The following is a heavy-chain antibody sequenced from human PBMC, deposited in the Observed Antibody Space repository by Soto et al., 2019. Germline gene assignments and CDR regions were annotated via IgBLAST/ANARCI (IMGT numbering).Heavy chain of an antibody. CDR3: AREAR. V-gene: IGHV3-7*01. J-gene: IGHJ4*02. Sequence: ESGGGLVQPGGSLRLSCAASGFSISSYWMSWVRQAPGKGLDWVANIKQDGSVKYYVDSVKGRFTISRDNAKNSLYLQMDSLRVEDTGVYYCAREARWGQGTLVTVSS. CDR2: IKQDGSVK. CDR1: GFSISSYW.